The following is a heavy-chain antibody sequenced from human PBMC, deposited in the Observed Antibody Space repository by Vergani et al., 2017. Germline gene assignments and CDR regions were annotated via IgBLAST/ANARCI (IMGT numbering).Heavy chain of an antibody. Sequence: EVQLVETGGGLIQPGGSLRLSCAASGFTVSSNYMSWVRQAPGKGLEWVSVIYSGGSTYYADSVKGRFTISRDNSKNTLYLQMNSLRAEDTAVYYCAKSDYDFWSGYSLYGMDVWGQGTTVTVSS. CDR1: GFTVSSNY. CDR3: AKSDYDFWSGYSLYGMDV. J-gene: IGHJ6*02. CDR2: IYSGGST. V-gene: IGHV3-53*02. D-gene: IGHD3-3*01.